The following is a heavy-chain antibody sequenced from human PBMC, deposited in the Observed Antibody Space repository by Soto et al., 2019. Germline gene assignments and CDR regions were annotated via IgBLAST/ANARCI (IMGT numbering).Heavy chain of an antibody. D-gene: IGHD3-10*02. CDR2: IYHGGST. J-gene: IGHJ4*02. CDR3: AREMDVPMSRDYFDY. Sequence: SETLSLTCAVSCYSISSGYYWGWLRQPPGKGLEWIGSIYHGGSTYYNPSLNSRVTLSIDMTNNHVSLILNSVTAADTAVYFCAREMDVPMSRDYFDYWGQGALVTVSS. CDR1: CYSISSGYY. V-gene: IGHV4-38-2*02.